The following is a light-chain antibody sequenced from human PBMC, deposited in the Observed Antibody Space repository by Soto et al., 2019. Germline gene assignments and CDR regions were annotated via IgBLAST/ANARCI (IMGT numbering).Light chain of an antibody. CDR1: QSVLYSSNNKNY. CDR3: HQYYSLPWT. J-gene: IGKJ1*01. Sequence: DIVMTQSPDSLAVSLGERATLNFKSSQSVLYSSNNKNYLAWYQQRPGQPPRLLIHWASTRESGVPDRFSGSGSGTDFTLTISSLQAEDVAVYYCHQYYSLPWTFGQGTKVEIK. CDR2: WAS. V-gene: IGKV4-1*01.